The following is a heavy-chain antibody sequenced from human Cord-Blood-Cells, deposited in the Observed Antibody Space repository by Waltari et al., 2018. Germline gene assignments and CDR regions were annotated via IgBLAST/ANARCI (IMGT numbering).Heavy chain of an antibody. V-gene: IGHV1-2*02. CDR1: GYTITELY. J-gene: IGHJ3*02. CDR2: INPNSGGT. Sequence: QVQLVQSGAEVKKPGASVKVSCKVSGYTITELYMHWVRQAPGKGLEWMGWINPNSGGTNYAQKFQGRVTMTRDTSISTAYMELSRLRSDDTAVYYCARGLGYCSSTSCYDAFDIWGQGTMVTVSS. D-gene: IGHD2-2*01. CDR3: ARGLGYCSSTSCYDAFDI.